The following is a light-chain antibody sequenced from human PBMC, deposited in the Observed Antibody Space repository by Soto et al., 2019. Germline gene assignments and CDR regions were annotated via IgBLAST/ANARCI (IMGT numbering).Light chain of an antibody. CDR1: QSVNSN. CDR2: GAS. CDR3: QQYQNWQGT. Sequence: EIVMTQSPATLSVSPGERATLSCRASQSVNSNLAWYQQKPGQAPRLLIYGASTRATGIPARFSGSGSGTEFTLTITSLQSEDFAVYYCQQYQNWQGTFGQGTKVEIK. V-gene: IGKV3-15*01. J-gene: IGKJ1*01.